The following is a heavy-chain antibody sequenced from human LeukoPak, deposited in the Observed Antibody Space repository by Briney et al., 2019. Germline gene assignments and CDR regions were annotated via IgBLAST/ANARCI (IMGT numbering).Heavy chain of an antibody. Sequence: ASVKVSFKASGYILTSHGISWVRQAPGQGLEWMGWISFYDGNTNYAQKLQGRMTMTTDTSTSTAYMELRSLRSDDTAVYYCARDQSPRGIDYWGQGTLVTVSS. D-gene: IGHD3-10*01. CDR1: GYILTSHG. CDR3: ARDQSPRGIDY. J-gene: IGHJ4*02. V-gene: IGHV1-18*01. CDR2: ISFYDGNT.